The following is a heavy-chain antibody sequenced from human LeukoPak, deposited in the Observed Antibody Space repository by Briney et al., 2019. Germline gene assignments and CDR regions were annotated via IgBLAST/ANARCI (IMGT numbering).Heavy chain of an antibody. CDR3: AKDLRIAAAGTPYNCFDP. D-gene: IGHD6-13*01. V-gene: IGHV3-23*01. CDR2: ISGSDGST. Sequence: GGSLRLSCAASGFTFSSYAMNWVRQAPGKGLEWVAAISGSDGSTYYADSVKGRFTISRDNSKNTLSLQMNRLRAEDTAVHYCAKDLRIAAAGTPYNCFDPWGQGTLVTVSS. CDR1: GFTFSSYA. J-gene: IGHJ5*02.